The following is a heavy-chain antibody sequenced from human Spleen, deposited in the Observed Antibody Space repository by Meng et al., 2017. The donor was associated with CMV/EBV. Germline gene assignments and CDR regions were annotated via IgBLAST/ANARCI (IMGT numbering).Heavy chain of an antibody. Sequence: GESMKISCAASGFTFSSYAMHWVRQAPGKGLEWVAVISYDGSNKYYADSVKGRFTISRDNSKNTLYLQMSNLRAEDTAMYYCARAPSGYNNVWYPYFDYWGQGTLVTVSS. D-gene: IGHD6-19*01. CDR2: ISYDGSNK. V-gene: IGHV3-30*14. CDR1: GFTFSSYA. J-gene: IGHJ4*02. CDR3: ARAPSGYNNVWYPYFDY.